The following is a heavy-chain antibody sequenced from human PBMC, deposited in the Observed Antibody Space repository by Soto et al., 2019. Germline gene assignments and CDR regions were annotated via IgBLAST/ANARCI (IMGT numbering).Heavy chain of an antibody. CDR3: ARHLAYGDYEIHFQH. CDR1: GFTFSSYS. J-gene: IGHJ1*01. CDR2: ISSSSSYI. D-gene: IGHD4-17*01. V-gene: IGHV3-21*01. Sequence: EVQLVESGGGLVKPGGSLRLSCAASGFTFSSYSMNWVRQAPGKGLEWVSSISSSSSYIYYADSVKGRFTISRDNAKNSLYLQMNSLRAEDTAVYYCARHLAYGDYEIHFQHWGQGTLVTVSS.